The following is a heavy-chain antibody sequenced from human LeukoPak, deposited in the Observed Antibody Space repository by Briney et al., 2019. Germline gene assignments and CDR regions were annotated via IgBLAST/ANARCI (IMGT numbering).Heavy chain of an antibody. J-gene: IGHJ4*02. D-gene: IGHD2-2*01. CDR3: ARREYYATPDY. CDR2: IYYSGST. Sequence: SETRSLTCTVSGGSISSSSYYWGWIRQPPGGGLEWIGSIYYSGSTYYNPSLKSRVTISVDTSKNQFSLKLSSVTAADTAVYYCARREYYATPDYWGQGTLVTVSS. CDR1: GGSISSSSYY. V-gene: IGHV4-39*01.